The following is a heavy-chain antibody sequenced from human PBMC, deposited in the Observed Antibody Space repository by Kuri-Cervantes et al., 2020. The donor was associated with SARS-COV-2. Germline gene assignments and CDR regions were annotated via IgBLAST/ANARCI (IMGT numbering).Heavy chain of an antibody. D-gene: IGHD2/OR15-2a*01. CDR3: ARDWAVIDAFDI. CDR2: ISSSSSYI. Sequence: GESLKISCAASGFTFSSYSMNWVRQAPGKGLEWVSSISSSSSYIYYADSVKGRFTISRDNAKNSLYLQMNSLRAEDTAVYYCARDWAVIDAFDIWGQGTMVTVSS. CDR1: GFTFSSYS. V-gene: IGHV3-21*01. J-gene: IGHJ3*02.